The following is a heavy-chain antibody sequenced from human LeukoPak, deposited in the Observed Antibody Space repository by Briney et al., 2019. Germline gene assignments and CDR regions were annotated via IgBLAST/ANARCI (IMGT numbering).Heavy chain of an antibody. J-gene: IGHJ4*02. CDR2: IYYSGST. D-gene: IGHD3-22*01. Sequence: SETLSLTCTVSGGSISSYYWSWIRQPPGKGLEWIGYIYYSGSTNYNPSLKSRVTISVDTSKNQFSLKLRSVPAADTAVYYCARVTGYVIEDYFAYWGQGTLVTVSS. CDR1: GGSISSYY. V-gene: IGHV4-59*01. CDR3: ARVTGYVIEDYFAY.